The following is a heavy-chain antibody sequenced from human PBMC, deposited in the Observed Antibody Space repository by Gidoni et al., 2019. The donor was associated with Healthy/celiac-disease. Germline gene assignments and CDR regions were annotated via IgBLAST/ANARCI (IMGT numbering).Heavy chain of an antibody. CDR3: ARGEYSSSSGVDY. Sequence: QVPLVESGGGVVQPGRSLRLSCAESGFTFSSYGRHWVRQAPGKGLEWVAVIWYDGINKYYADSVKGRFTISRDNSKNTRYLQMNSLRAEDTAVYYWARGEYSSSSGVDYWGQGTLVTVSS. CDR2: IWYDGINK. V-gene: IGHV3-33*01. CDR1: GFTFSSYG. J-gene: IGHJ4*02. D-gene: IGHD6-6*01.